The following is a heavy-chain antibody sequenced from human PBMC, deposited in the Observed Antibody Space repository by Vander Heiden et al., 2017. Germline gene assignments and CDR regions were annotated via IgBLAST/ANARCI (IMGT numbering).Heavy chain of an antibody. J-gene: IGHJ4*02. D-gene: IGHD1-26*01. CDR3: ATSGGHSGSYYLDY. Sequence: QVQLVQSAAEVKQPGASVQVSCKVSGYTLTELSLHWVRQAPGKGLEWMGGFDPEEGETIYAQKFQGRVTMTEDTSTDTAYMELSSLRSEDTAVYYCATSGGHSGSYYLDYWGQGTLVTVSS. CDR2: FDPEEGET. CDR1: GYTLTELS. V-gene: IGHV1-24*01.